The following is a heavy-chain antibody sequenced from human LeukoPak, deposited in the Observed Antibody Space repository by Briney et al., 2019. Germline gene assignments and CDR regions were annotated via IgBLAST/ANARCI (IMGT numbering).Heavy chain of an antibody. Sequence: ASVKVSCKVSGYTLTELSMHWLRQAPGKGVEGMGGFDPEDGETSYAQKFQGRVTMTEDTSTDTAYMELSSLRSEDTAVYYCATDGEGFSCSSTSCYDYYYYGMDVWGQGTTVTVSS. CDR2: FDPEDGET. J-gene: IGHJ6*02. V-gene: IGHV1-24*01. D-gene: IGHD2-2*01. CDR1: GYTLTELS. CDR3: ATDGEGFSCSSTSCYDYYYYGMDV.